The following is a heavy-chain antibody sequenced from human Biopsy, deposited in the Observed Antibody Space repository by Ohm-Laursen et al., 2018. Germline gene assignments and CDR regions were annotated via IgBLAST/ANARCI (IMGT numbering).Heavy chain of an antibody. CDR1: TGTFNSYG. V-gene: IGHV1-69*11. CDR2: IIPILRTT. CDR3: ARDRWPHVTPLGLVVFDF. Sequence: SSVKVSCKAPTGTFNSYGIIWVRQAPGQGLEWMGRIIPILRTTAYAQTFLGRVTITADSPTSTVDMELTSLTSDDTAVYYCARDRWPHVTPLGLVVFDFWGQGTLVIVSS. D-gene: IGHD3/OR15-3a*01. J-gene: IGHJ4*02.